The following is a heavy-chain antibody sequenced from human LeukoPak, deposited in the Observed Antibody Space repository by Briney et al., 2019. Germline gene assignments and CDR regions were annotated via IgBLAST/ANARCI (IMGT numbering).Heavy chain of an antibody. J-gene: IGHJ5*02. CDR3: APPPYYYEANGYSVA. CDR1: AASFIGFH. CDR2: ITHSGST. V-gene: IGHV4-34*01. D-gene: IGHD3-22*01. Sequence: SQTLSLTCAVYAASFIGFHWNWVRQAPGKGREWLGDITHSGSTTYNPSLTSRVTISVVPSKNQFSLNLSSVTAADTAVYYWAPPPYYYEANGYSVAWGQGTLVTVSS.